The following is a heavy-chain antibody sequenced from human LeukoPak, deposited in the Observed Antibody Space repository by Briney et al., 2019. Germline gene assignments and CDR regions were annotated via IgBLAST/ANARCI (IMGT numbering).Heavy chain of an antibody. CDR2: INPNSGDT. V-gene: IGHV1-2*02. CDR3: ARDKDTALVNCFDP. Sequence: ASVKVSCNASGYXFTGYYMHWVRQAPGQGLEWMGWINPNSGDTNYAQKFQGRVTMTRDTSINTAYMELSRLRSDDTAVYYCARDKDTALVNCFDPWGQGTLVTVSS. D-gene: IGHD5-18*01. CDR1: GYXFTGYY. J-gene: IGHJ5*02.